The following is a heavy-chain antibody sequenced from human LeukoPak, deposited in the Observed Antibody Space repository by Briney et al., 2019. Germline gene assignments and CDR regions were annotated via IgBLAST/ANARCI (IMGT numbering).Heavy chain of an antibody. CDR3: ARVLGSGTYLYTYYGLDV. V-gene: IGHV3-49*04. CDR1: GFTLGDYA. D-gene: IGHD3-10*01. Sequence: GGSLRLSCTASGFTLGDYAMSWVRQAPGKGLEWVGFIRSKVYGGTPEYAASVKGRFTISRDDSQSIAYLQMNSLKTEDTAVYYCARVLGSGTYLYTYYGLDVWGQGTTVTVSS. J-gene: IGHJ6*02. CDR2: IRSKVYGGTP.